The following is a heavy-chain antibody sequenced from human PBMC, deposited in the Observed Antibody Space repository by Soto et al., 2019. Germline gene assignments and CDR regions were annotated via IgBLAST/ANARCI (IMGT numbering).Heavy chain of an antibody. CDR3: ASGGTMVRGVIIGAYYYYGMDV. V-gene: IGHV4-34*01. Sequence: SETLSLTCAVYGGSFSGYYWSWIRQPPGKGLEWIGEINHSGSTNYNPSLKSRVTISVDTSKNQFSLKLSSVTAADTAVYYCASGGTMVRGVIIGAYYYYGMDVWGQGTTVTVSS. CDR2: INHSGST. D-gene: IGHD3-10*01. CDR1: GGSFSGYY. J-gene: IGHJ6*02.